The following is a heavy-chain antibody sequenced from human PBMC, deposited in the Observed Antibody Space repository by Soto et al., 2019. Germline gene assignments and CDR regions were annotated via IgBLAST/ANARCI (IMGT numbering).Heavy chain of an antibody. CDR3: ARGRFVSGRDLYSSSWYYFDY. CDR1: GFTFSSYS. CDR2: ISSSSSTI. V-gene: IGHV3-48*01. J-gene: IGHJ4*02. Sequence: GGSLRLSCAASGFTFSSYSMHWVRQAPGKGLEWVSYISSSSSTIYYADSVKGRFTISRDNAKNSLYLQMNSLRAEDTAVNYGARGRFVSGRDLYSSSWYYFDYWGQGTLVTVSS. D-gene: IGHD6-13*01.